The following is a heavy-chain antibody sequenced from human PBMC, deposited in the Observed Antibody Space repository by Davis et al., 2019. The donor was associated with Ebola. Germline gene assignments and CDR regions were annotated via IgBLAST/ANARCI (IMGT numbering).Heavy chain of an antibody. Sequence: GESLKISCASSGFIFSYYYMSWIRQAPGKGLEWVSYISSSGSTIYYADSVKGRFTISRDNAKNTLYLQMNSLRAEDTAVYYCARDLGRNQSKYRNFGYWGQGTLVTVSS. CDR1: GFIFSYYY. CDR2: ISSSGSTI. J-gene: IGHJ4*02. V-gene: IGHV3-11*04. CDR3: ARDLGRNQSKYRNFGY. D-gene: IGHD2/OR15-2a*01.